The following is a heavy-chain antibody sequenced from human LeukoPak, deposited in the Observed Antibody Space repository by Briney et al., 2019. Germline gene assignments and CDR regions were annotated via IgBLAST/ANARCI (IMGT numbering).Heavy chain of an antibody. D-gene: IGHD6-19*01. CDR2: INDYGTTT. CDR3: VKDLSGWYSFDY. V-gene: IGHV3-64D*09. J-gene: IGHJ4*02. CDR1: GFTFSSCA. Sequence: PGGSLRLSCSASGFTFSSCAMHWVRQAPGMGLEYVSGINDYGTTTHYGDSVRGRVTICRDECKNTVQLQMSSRRAEDTPVYYCVKDLSGWYSFDYWGEGTLVTVSS.